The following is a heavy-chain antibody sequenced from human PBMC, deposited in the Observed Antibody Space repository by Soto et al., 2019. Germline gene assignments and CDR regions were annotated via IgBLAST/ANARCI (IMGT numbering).Heavy chain of an antibody. D-gene: IGHD1-1*01. CDR1: GYTFISYG. J-gene: IGHJ6*02. CDR2: ISAYNANT. V-gene: IGHV1-18*04. CDR3: ARDRRTTAYYYYGMDV. Sequence: ASVKVSCKASGYTFISYGISWVRQAPGQGLEWMGWISAYNANTNYAQKLQGRVTMTTDTSTSTAYMELRSLRSDDTAVYYCARDRRTTAYYYYGMDVWGQGTTVTSP.